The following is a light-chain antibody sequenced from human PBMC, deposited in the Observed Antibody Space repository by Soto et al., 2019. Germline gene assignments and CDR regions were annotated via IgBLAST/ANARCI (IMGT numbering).Light chain of an antibody. J-gene: IGKJ2*01. Sequence: DIVMTQSPDSLAVSLGERATINCKSSQSVLYSSNNKNYLAWYQQRPGQPPKLLIYWASTRESGVPDRFSGSGSGTDFTLTLNSLQAEDVAVYYCQQYESTPPTFGQWTKLEIK. V-gene: IGKV4-1*01. CDR3: QQYESTPPT. CDR2: WAS. CDR1: QSVLYSSNNKNY.